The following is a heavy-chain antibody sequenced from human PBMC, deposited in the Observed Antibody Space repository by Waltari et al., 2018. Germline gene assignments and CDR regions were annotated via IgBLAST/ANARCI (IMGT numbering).Heavy chain of an antibody. Sequence: EVQLVESGGGLLQPGGSLGVSWEVTGFTFTTAGMSGVLQAPGKGLEWVCRIKGKGDGETTDYGVPVRGRFSISRDDSKNTIYLQMNSLKIEDTGVYYCVTDYGDYMDAWGKGTTVTVSS. J-gene: IGHJ6*03. CDR2: IKGKGDGETT. CDR3: VTDYGDYMDA. V-gene: IGHV3-15*01. CDR1: GFTFTTAG. D-gene: IGHD3-10*01.